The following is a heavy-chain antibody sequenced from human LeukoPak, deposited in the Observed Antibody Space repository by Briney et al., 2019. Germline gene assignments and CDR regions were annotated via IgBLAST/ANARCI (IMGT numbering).Heavy chain of an antibody. Sequence: KTSETLSLTCAVSGGSISSSNWWSWVRQPPGKGLEWIGEIYHSGSTNYNPSLKSQVTISVDKSKNQFSLKLSSVTAADTAVYYCARDSSGSFDYWGQGTLVTVSS. J-gene: IGHJ4*02. V-gene: IGHV4-4*02. D-gene: IGHD6-19*01. CDR2: IYHSGST. CDR3: ARDSSGSFDY. CDR1: GGSISSSNW.